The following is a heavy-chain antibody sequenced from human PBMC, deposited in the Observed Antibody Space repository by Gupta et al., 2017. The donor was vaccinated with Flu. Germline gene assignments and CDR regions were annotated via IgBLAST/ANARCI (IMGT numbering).Heavy chain of an antibody. V-gene: IGHV4-34*01. J-gene: IGHJ4*02. D-gene: IGHD2-21*02. CDR3: ARVGGGDCYSWYFDY. CDR1: GGSFSGYY. CDR2: INHSGRT. Sequence: QVQLQQWGAGLLKPSETLSLTCAVYGGSFSGYYWSWIRQPPGKGLEWLGEINHSGRTKYNPARKNRVTISVDTAKNQVSLKLSSVTAAETAVYYCARVGGGDCYSWYFDYWGQGTLVTVSS.